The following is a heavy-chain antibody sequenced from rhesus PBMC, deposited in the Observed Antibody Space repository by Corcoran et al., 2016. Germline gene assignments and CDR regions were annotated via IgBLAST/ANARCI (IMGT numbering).Heavy chain of an antibody. CDR1: GGSFSSYW. J-gene: IGHJ3*01. D-gene: IGHD2-21*01. CDR3: ARFYTVLVVVATQNAFDF. V-gene: IGHV4-80*01. Sequence: QVQLQESGPGLVKPSETLSLPCAVSGGSFSSYWWSWIRQPPGTGLEWIGEINGNSGSTNYNPSLKSRVTISKDASKNQFSLKLSSVTAADTAVYYCARFYTVLVVVATQNAFDFWGQGLRVTVSS. CDR2: INGNSGST.